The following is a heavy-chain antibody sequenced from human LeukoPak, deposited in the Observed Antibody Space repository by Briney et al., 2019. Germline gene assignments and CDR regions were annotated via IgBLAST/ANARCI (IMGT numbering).Heavy chain of an antibody. D-gene: IGHD6-13*01. CDR1: GFTVSNNY. J-gene: IGHJ5*02. CDR2: IYSGGST. V-gene: IGHV3-53*04. Sequence: QSGGSLRLSRAASGFTVSNNYMSWVRQAPGKGLEWVSIIYSGGSTYYADSVKGRFTISRNNSKNTLYLQMSSLRADDTAVYYCARGLQQQLGWFDPWGQGTLVTVSS. CDR3: ARGLQQQLGWFDP.